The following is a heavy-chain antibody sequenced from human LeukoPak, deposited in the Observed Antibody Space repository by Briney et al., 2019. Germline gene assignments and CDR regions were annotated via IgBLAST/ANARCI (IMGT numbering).Heavy chain of an antibody. D-gene: IGHD6-13*01. CDR3: AKERRIAAAGRPSYFDY. CDR2: ISYDGSNK. Sequence: GGSLRLSCAASGFTFSSYAMHWVRQAPGKGLEWVAVISYDGSNKYYADSVKGRFTISRDNSKNTLYLQMNSLRAEDTAVYYCAKERRIAAAGRPSYFDYWGQGTLVTVSS. CDR1: GFTFSSYA. J-gene: IGHJ4*02. V-gene: IGHV3-30-3*01.